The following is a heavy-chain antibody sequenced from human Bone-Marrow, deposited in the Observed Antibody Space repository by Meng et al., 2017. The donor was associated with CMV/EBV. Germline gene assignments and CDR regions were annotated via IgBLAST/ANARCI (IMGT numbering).Heavy chain of an antibody. CDR3: ARGRDNVDTAMVPGYYYYGMAV. CDR1: GYTFTSYV. CDR2: ISAYNGNT. D-gene: IGHD5-18*01. J-gene: IGHJ6*02. V-gene: IGHV1-18*01. Sequence: ASVKVSCKASGYTFTSYVISWVRQAPGQGLEWMGWISAYNGNTNYAQKLQGRVTMTTDTSTSTAYMELRSLRSDDTAVYYCARGRDNVDTAMVPGYYYYGMAVWGQRPTVPVYS.